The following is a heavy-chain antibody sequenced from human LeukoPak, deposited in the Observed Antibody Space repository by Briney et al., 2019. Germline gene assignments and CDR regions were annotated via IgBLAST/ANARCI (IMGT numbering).Heavy chain of an antibody. V-gene: IGHV3-9*01. J-gene: IGHJ4*02. CDR1: GFTFDDYA. CDR3: AMIAAAGTFDY. CDR2: ISWNSGSI. D-gene: IGHD6-13*01. Sequence: GGSLRLSCAASGFTFDDYAMHWVRQAPGKGLEWVSGISWNSGSIGYADSVKGRFTISRDNAKNSLYLQMNSLRAEDTALYYCAMIAAAGTFDYWGQGTLVTVSS.